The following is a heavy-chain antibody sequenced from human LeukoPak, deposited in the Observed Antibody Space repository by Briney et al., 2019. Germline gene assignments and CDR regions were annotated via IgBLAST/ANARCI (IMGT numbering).Heavy chain of an antibody. CDR1: GYTFTSNS. Sequence: ASVKVSCKASGYTFTSNSINWVRQAPGQGLEWMGWINTNTGNPTYAQGFTGRFVFSLDTSVSTAYLQISSLKAEDTAVYYCARGSRVVLMVYAYNWFDPWGQGTLVTVSS. CDR2: INTNTGNP. D-gene: IGHD2-8*01. V-gene: IGHV7-4-1*02. J-gene: IGHJ5*02. CDR3: ARGSRVVLMVYAYNWFDP.